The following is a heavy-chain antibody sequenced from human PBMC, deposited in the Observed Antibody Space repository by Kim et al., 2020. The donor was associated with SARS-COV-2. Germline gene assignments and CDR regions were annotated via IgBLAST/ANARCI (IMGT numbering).Heavy chain of an antibody. CDR3: AKPGITMVRGGGAYVDS. Sequence: GGSLRLSCAASGFTFSSYAMSWVRQAPGKGLEWVSAISGSGGSTYYADSVKGRFTISRDNAKNTLYLQMNSLRAEDTAVYYCAKPGITMVRGGGAYVDSCGQGTLVTVSS. J-gene: IGHJ4*02. CDR2: ISGSGGST. V-gene: IGHV3-23*01. D-gene: IGHD3-10*01. CDR1: GFTFSSYA.